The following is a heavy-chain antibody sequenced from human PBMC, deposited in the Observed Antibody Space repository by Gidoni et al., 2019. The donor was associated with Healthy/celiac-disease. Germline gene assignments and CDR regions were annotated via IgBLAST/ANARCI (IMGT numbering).Heavy chain of an antibody. CDR3: ATPGAYTAMADFDY. V-gene: IGHV3-23*01. CDR1: GFTFSSYA. D-gene: IGHD5-18*01. CDR2: ISGSGGST. J-gene: IGHJ4*02. Sequence: EVQLLESGGGLVQPGGSLRLSCAASGFTFSSYAMSWVRLAPGKGREWVSAISGSGGSTYYADSVKGRFTISRDNSKNTLYLQMNSLRAEDTAVYYCATPGAYTAMADFDYWGQGTLVTVSS.